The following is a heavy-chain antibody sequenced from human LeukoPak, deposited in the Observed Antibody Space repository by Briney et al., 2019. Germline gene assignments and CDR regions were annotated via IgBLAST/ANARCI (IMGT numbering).Heavy chain of an antibody. CDR1: GYTFTGYY. Sequence: ASVKVSCKASGYTFTGYYMHWVRQAPGRGLEWMGWIDPNSGGTNYAQKFQGRVTMTRDTSISTAYMELSRLRSDDTAVYYCARAPPGAPLDYWGQGTLVTVSS. CDR2: IDPNSGGT. J-gene: IGHJ4*02. D-gene: IGHD1-14*01. V-gene: IGHV1-2*02. CDR3: ARAPPGAPLDY.